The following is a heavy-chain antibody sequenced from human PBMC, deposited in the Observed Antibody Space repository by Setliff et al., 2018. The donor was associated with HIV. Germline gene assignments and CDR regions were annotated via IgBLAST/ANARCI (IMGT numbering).Heavy chain of an antibody. D-gene: IGHD6-19*01. J-gene: IGHJ4*02. CDR2: INHSGET. CDR3: ARGTPGSSIGWYVGY. Sequence: SETLSLTCAVYGGSFSGSFWGWIRQPPGKGLEWIGEINHSGETNYSPSLKSRVSMSVDTSKNQFSLRLSSVLAADTAVYYCARGTPGSSIGWYVGYWGQGTLVTVSS. V-gene: IGHV4-34*01. CDR1: GGSFSGSF.